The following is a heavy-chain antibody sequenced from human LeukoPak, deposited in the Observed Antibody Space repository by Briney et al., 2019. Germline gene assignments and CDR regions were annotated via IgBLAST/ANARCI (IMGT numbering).Heavy chain of an antibody. D-gene: IGHD3-3*01. V-gene: IGHV3-30*02. Sequence: GGSLRLSCAASGFTFDCCGMHWVRQAPGKGLEWVAFIRNVGNDKYYADSVKGRFFISRDNSKNTLSLQMNSLRAEDTAVYYCAKDRNSYYDFWSGFFDYWGQGTLVTVSS. CDR2: IRNVGNDK. J-gene: IGHJ4*02. CDR1: GFTFDCCG. CDR3: AKDRNSYYDFWSGFFDY.